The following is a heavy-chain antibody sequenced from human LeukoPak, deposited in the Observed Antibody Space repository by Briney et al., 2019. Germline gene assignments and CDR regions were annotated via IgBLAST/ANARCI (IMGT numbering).Heavy chain of an antibody. CDR2: VSGSGDRM. CDR3: ARVHFSSSPYFDY. CDR1: GFTSSSYA. D-gene: IGHD6-6*01. Sequence: GGSLRLSCAASGFTSSSYALNWVRQAPGKGLEWVATVSGSGDRMYHADSVKGRFTISRDNSKNTIYLQMNSLRAEDTALYYCARVHFSSSPYFDYWGQGTLVTVSS. J-gene: IGHJ4*02. V-gene: IGHV3-23*01.